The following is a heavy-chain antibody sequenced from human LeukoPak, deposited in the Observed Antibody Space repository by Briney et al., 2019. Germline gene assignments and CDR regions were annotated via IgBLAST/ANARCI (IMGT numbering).Heavy chain of an antibody. CDR1: GGSIGGYY. Sequence: SETLSLTCTVSGGSIGGYYWSWIRQPPGKGLEWIGYIYTSGSTNYNPSLKSRVTISVDTSKNQFSLKLSSVTAADTAVYYCARHGGSSWSFDYWGQGTLVTVSS. J-gene: IGHJ4*02. D-gene: IGHD6-13*01. V-gene: IGHV4-4*09. CDR3: ARHGGSSWSFDY. CDR2: IYTSGST.